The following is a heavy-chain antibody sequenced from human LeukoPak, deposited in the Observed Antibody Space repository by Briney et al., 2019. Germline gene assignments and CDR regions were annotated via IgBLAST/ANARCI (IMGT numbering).Heavy chain of an antibody. CDR2: ISSSSSYI. J-gene: IGHJ4*02. D-gene: IGHD6-13*01. V-gene: IGHV3-21*01. Sequence: GGSLRLSCAASGFTFSGYSMNWVRQAPGKGLEWVSSISSSSSYIYYADSVKGRFTISRDNAKNSLYLQVNSLRAEDTAVYYCARGRYSSSWYFDYWGQGTLVTVSS. CDR1: GFTFSGYS. CDR3: ARGRYSSSWYFDY.